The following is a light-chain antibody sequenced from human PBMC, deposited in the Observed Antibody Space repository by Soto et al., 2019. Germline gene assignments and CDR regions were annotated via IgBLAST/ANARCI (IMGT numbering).Light chain of an antibody. Sequence: DIHMTQSPSSLSASVGYIVTITCRASQRISSYLNWYQQEPGKAPNLLIYAASTLQSGVPSRFSGSGYGTDLTITISSMKNEDFETYYCQQSYSTPPTFGHGTRLEI. J-gene: IGKJ5*01. V-gene: IGKV1-39*01. CDR3: QQSYSTPPT. CDR2: AAS. CDR1: QRISSY.